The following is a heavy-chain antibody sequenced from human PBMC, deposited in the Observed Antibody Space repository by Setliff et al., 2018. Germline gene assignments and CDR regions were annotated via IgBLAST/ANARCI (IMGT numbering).Heavy chain of an antibody. D-gene: IGHD5-12*01. CDR1: GGSIRSGTYY. Sequence: PSETLSLTCNVSGGSIRSGTYYWSWIRQPAERGLEWIGHIYGTGSTSYNPSLKSRVTISVDTSKNQFSLKLRSVTAADTAVYYCARGGTFRYFDFWGQGAPVTVSS. CDR3: ARGGTFRYFDF. J-gene: IGHJ4*02. CDR2: IYGTGST. V-gene: IGHV4-61*10.